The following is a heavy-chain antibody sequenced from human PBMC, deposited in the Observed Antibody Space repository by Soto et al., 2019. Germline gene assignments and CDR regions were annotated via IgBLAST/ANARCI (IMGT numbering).Heavy chain of an antibody. J-gene: IGHJ5*02. Sequence: SQTLSLTCAISGDSVSSYSAAWNWIRQSPSGGLEWLGRTYYRSRFFSDYAESVKSRIIIDPDTSKNQFSLQLKSVTPEDTAVYYCVRDRYSSSGWFDPWGQGTPVTVSS. D-gene: IGHD3-10*01. CDR1: GDSVSSYSAA. CDR3: VRDRYSSSGWFDP. CDR2: TYYRSRFFS. V-gene: IGHV6-1*01.